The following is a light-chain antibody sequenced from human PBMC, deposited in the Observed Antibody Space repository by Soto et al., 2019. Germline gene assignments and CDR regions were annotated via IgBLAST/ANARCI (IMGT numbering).Light chain of an antibody. J-gene: IGLJ1*01. CDR2: EVS. CDR3: TSYTSGSTIYV. V-gene: IGLV2-14*01. Sequence: QSALTQPASVSGSPGQSITISCTGTSSDVGGYNYVSWYQQHPGKAPKLMIYEVSNRPSGVSNRFSGSKSGNTASLTISGLQAGDDADYYCTSYTSGSTIYVFGNGTKVTV. CDR1: SSDVGGYNY.